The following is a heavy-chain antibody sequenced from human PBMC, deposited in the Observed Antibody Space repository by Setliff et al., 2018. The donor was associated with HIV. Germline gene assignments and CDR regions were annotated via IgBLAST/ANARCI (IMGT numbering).Heavy chain of an antibody. J-gene: IGHJ3*02. CDR3: AIRREVVVATTRRGLDI. Sequence: ASVKVSCKASGYTFTTYDINWVLQAAGQGLEWMGWMNPNSGNTGYAQRFQGRLTMTRNTSISTAYMELNSLMSEDTAVYFCAIRREVVVATTRRGLDIWGQGTMVTVSS. D-gene: IGHD2-15*01. V-gene: IGHV1-8*02. CDR1: GYTFTTYD. CDR2: MNPNSGNT.